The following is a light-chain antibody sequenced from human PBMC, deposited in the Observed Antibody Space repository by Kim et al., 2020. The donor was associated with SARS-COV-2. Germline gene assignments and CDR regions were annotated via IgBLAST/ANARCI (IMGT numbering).Light chain of an antibody. CDR2: DVN. CDR3: SSYTSSSTLYV. J-gene: IGLJ1*01. CDR1: SSDVGNYDY. V-gene: IGLV2-14*03. Sequence: ITISCTGTSSDVGNYDYVSWYQHQPDKAPKLIIFDVNLRPSGVSNRFSGSKSGSTASLTISGLQAEDEAHYYCSSYTSSSTLYVFGTGTKVTVL.